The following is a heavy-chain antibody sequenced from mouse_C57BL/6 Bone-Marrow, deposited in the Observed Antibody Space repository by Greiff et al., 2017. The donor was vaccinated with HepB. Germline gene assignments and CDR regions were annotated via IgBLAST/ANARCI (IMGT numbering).Heavy chain of an antibody. CDR2: IDPENGDT. CDR1: GFNIKDDY. CDR3: TYSFLITTGLYAMDY. V-gene: IGHV14-4*01. D-gene: IGHD1-1*01. Sequence: VQLQQSGAELVRPGASVKLSCTASGFNIKDDYMHWVKQRPEQGLEWIGWIDPENGDTEYASKFQGKATITADTSSNTAYLQLSRLTSEDTAVYYCTYSFLITTGLYAMDYWGQGTSVTVSS. J-gene: IGHJ4*01.